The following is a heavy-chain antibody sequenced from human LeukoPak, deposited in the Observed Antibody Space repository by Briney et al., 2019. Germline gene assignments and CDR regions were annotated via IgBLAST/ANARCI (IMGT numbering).Heavy chain of an antibody. J-gene: IGHJ4*02. CDR1: GFNFGDYY. V-gene: IGHV3-11*04. CDR2: ISGSGSTI. CDR3: ARSWGVVAFDY. D-gene: IGHD3-16*01. Sequence: KPGGSLRLSCAASGFNFGDYYTSWIRQAPGEGREWLTHISGSGSTIQYADSVEGRFIISRDNAENSLYLQMNSLRGEDTAVYYCARSWGVVAFDYWGQGTLVTVTS.